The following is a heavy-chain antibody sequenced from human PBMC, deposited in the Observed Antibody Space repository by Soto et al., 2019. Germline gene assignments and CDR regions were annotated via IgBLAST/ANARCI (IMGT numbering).Heavy chain of an antibody. J-gene: IGHJ3*02. CDR2: INAANGDT. V-gene: IGHV1-3*01. CDR1: GYTFTSNT. Sequence: QVQLVQSGAEVKKPGASVKVSCETSGYTFTSNTFHWVRQAPGQRLEWMGWINAANGDTRYSQKFQGRVTLTRDTYASTAYMELNSLIPEDTAVYYCARGPVTGAFDIWGQGTMVTVSS. CDR3: ARGPVTGAFDI. D-gene: IGHD4-17*01.